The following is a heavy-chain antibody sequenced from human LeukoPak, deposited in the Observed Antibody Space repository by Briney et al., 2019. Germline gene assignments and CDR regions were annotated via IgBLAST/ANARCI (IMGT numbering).Heavy chain of an antibody. Sequence: SETLSLTCTVSGGSISSGGYYWSWIRQHPGKGLEWIGYIYYSGSTYYNPSLKSRVTISVDTSKNQFSLSLSSVTAADTAVYYCAREPAAALFLPGSYFDYWGQGTLVPVSS. CDR2: IYYSGST. V-gene: IGHV4-31*03. D-gene: IGHD6-13*01. CDR1: GGSISSGGYY. J-gene: IGHJ4*02. CDR3: AREPAAALFLPGSYFDY.